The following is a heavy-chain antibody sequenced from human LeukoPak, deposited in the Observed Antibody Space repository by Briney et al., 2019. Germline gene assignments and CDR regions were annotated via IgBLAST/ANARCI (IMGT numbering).Heavy chain of an antibody. V-gene: IGHV6-1*01. D-gene: IGHD3-16*01. CDR1: GDSVSSNSAA. Sequence: SQTLSHTCAISGDSVSSNSAAWNWIRQSPSRGLEWLGRTYYRSKWYNDYAVSVKSRITINPDTSKNQFSLQLNSVTPEDTALYYCAREAKGSNVFYYYLDVWGKGTTVTISS. J-gene: IGHJ6*03. CDR2: TYYRSKWYN. CDR3: AREAKGSNVFYYYLDV.